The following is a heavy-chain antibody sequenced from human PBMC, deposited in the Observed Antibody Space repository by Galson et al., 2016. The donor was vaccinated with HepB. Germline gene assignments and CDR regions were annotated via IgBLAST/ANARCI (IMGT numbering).Heavy chain of an antibody. Sequence: SVKVSCKASGYTFISYVISWVRQAPGQGLEWMGWINTYNGNTNYAQNLQGRVTMTTDTSTSTAYMELRSLRSDDTAVYYCVREIWLSAYDLRVGDSWGQGTLVTVAS. CDR3: VREIWLSAYDLRVGDS. V-gene: IGHV1-18*01. CDR1: GYTFISYV. CDR2: INTYNGNT. J-gene: IGHJ4*02. D-gene: IGHD5-12*01.